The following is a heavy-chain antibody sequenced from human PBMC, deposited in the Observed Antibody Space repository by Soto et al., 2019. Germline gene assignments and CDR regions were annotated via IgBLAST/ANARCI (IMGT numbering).Heavy chain of an antibody. CDR1: GFTFSSYA. V-gene: IGHV3-30-3*01. Sequence: PGGSLRLSCAASGFTFSSYAMHWVRQAPGKGLEWVAVISYDGSNKYYADSVKGRFTISRDNSKNTLYLQMNSLRAEDTAVYYCARDGGKYYDSSGYYPIDYWGQGTLVNVSS. D-gene: IGHD3-22*01. J-gene: IGHJ4*02. CDR2: ISYDGSNK. CDR3: ARDGGKYYDSSGYYPIDY.